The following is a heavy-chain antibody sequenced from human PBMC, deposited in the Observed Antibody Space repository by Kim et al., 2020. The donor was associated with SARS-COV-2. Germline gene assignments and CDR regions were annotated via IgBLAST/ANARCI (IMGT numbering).Heavy chain of an antibody. CDR2: ISYDGSNK. CDR1: GFTFSSYG. J-gene: IGHJ4*02. D-gene: IGHD3-10*01. CDR3: AKDTVYYGSGSYYFSSDY. V-gene: IGHV3-30*18. Sequence: GGSLRLSCAASGFTFSSYGMHWVRQAPGKGLEWVAVISYDGSNKYYADSVKGRFTISRDNSKNTLYLQMNSLRAEDTAVYYCAKDTVYYGSGSYYFSSDYWGQGTLVTVSS.